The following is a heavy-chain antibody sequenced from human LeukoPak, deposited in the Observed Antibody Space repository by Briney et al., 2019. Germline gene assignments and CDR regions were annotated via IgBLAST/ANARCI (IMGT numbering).Heavy chain of an antibody. J-gene: IGHJ5*02. CDR3: ATLIRWSQGSGFDP. CDR2: INHSGST. Sequence: SETLSLTCAVYGGSFSGYYWSWIRQPPGKGLEWIGEINHSGSTNYNQSLKSRVTIPVDTSKNQLSLKLSSVTAADTAVYYCATLIRWSQGSGFDPWGQGTLVTVSS. CDR1: GGSFSGYY. V-gene: IGHV4-34*01. D-gene: IGHD4-23*01.